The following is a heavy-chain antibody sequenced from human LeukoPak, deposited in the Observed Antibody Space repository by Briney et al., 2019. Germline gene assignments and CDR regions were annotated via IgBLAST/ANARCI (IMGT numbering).Heavy chain of an antibody. Sequence: GGSLRLSCAASGFTFSSYWTSWVRQAPGKGLEWVSVIYSGGSTYYADSVKGRFTISRDNSKNTLYLQMNSLRAEDTAVYYCARQRYGSGSSNWGQGTLVTVSS. CDR1: GFTFSSYW. CDR3: ARQRYGSGSSN. D-gene: IGHD3-10*01. V-gene: IGHV3-66*04. J-gene: IGHJ4*02. CDR2: IYSGGST.